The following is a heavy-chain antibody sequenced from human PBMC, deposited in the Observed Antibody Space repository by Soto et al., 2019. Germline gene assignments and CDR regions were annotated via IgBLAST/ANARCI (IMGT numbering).Heavy chain of an antibody. CDR3: ARAGVFSSSWYGDYYYYYGMDV. CDR2: INHSGST. Sequence: SETLSLTCAVYGGFFSGYYWSWIRQPPGKGLEWIGEINHSGSTNYNPSLKSRVTISVDTSKNQFSLKLSSVTAADTAVYYCARAGVFSSSWYGDYYYYYGMDVWGQGTTVTVSS. J-gene: IGHJ6*02. CDR1: GGFFSGYY. D-gene: IGHD6-13*01. V-gene: IGHV4-34*01.